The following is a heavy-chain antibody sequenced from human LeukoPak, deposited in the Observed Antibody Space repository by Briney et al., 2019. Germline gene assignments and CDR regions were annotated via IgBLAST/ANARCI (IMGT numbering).Heavy chain of an antibody. J-gene: IGHJ3*01. D-gene: IGHD2-21*01. Sequence: PEGSLRLSRTVSGFTFSSFAMSWVRQAPGKGLEWVSTITGGSGAKYYADSVKGRFTISRDSSTSTLFLQMNSLRAEDTAVYYCAKVSCGGNCFYAFDVWGRGTMVAVSS. CDR3: AKVSCGGNCFYAFDV. CDR2: ITGGSGAK. V-gene: IGHV3-23*01. CDR1: GFTFSSFA.